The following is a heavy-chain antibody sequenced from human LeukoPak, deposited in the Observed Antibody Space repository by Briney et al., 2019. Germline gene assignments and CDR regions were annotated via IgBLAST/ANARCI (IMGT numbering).Heavy chain of an antibody. CDR2: ISYDGSNK. Sequence: GRSLRLSCAASGFTFSSYGIHWVRQAPGKGLEWVAVISYDGSNKYYADSVKGRFTISRDNSKNTLYLQMNSLRAEDTAVYYCARVHGAYGSGSYSDYWGQGTLVTVSS. V-gene: IGHV3-30*03. CDR1: GFTFSSYG. J-gene: IGHJ4*02. CDR3: ARVHGAYGSGSYSDY. D-gene: IGHD3-10*01.